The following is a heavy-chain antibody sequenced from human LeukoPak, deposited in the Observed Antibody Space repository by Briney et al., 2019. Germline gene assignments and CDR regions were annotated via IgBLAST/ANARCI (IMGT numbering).Heavy chain of an antibody. CDR2: ISYDGSNK. CDR1: GFTFSSYG. J-gene: IGHJ4*02. CDR3: AKDWWELLFKLDY. D-gene: IGHD1-26*01. V-gene: IGHV3-30*18. Sequence: GGSLRLSCAASGFTFSSYGMHWVRQAPGKGLEWVAVISYDGSNKYYADSVKGRFTISRDNSKNTLYLQMNSLGAEDTAVYYCAKDWWELLFKLDYWGQGTLVTVSS.